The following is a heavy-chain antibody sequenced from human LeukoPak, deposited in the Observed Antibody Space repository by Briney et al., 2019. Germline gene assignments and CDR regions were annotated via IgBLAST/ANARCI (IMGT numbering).Heavy chain of an antibody. V-gene: IGHV3-21*01. CDR3: AGLLWFGAHYYYMDV. CDR1: GFTFSSYS. Sequence: GGSLRLSCAASGFTFSSYSMNWVRQAPGKGLEWVSSISSSSSYIYYADSVKGLFTISRDNAKNSLYLQMNSLRAEDTAVYYCAGLLWFGAHYYYMDVSGKGTTVTVSS. D-gene: IGHD3-10*01. J-gene: IGHJ6*03. CDR2: ISSSSSYI.